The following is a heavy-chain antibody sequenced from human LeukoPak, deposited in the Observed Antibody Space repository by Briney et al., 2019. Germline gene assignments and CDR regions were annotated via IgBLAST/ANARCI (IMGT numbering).Heavy chain of an antibody. CDR2: ISYDGSNK. Sequence: SGGSLRLSCAASGFTFSSYAMHWVRQAPGKGLEWVAVISYDGSNKYYADSVKGRFTISRDNSKNTLYLQMNSLRAEDTAVYYCARPAAPVVTAMVKGNWFDPWGQGTLVTVSS. V-gene: IGHV3-30*04. CDR1: GFTFSSYA. CDR3: ARPAAPVVTAMVKGNWFDP. J-gene: IGHJ5*02. D-gene: IGHD5-18*01.